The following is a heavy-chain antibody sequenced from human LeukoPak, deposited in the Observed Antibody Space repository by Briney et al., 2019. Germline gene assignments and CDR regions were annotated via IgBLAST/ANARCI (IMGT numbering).Heavy chain of an antibody. D-gene: IGHD1-26*01. CDR3: ARGWEQYYFDY. CDR2: ISAYNGNT. J-gene: IGHJ4*02. Sequence: ASVKVSCKASGYTFTSYGISWVRQAPGQGLEWMGWISAYNGNTNYAQKFQGRVTITADKSTSTAYMELSSLRSEDTAVYYCARGWEQYYFDYWGQGTLVTVSS. CDR1: GYTFTSYG. V-gene: IGHV1-18*01.